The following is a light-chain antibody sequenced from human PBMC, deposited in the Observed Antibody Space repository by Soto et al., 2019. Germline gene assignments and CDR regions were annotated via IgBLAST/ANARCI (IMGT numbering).Light chain of an antibody. V-gene: IGKV1-33*01. CDR3: QHCDYLPI. CDR2: DAS. J-gene: IGKJ3*01. Sequence: DIQMTQSPSSLSASVGDRVTITCQASHDNTSFLNWYQHKPGRAPKLLIYDASILEAGVPTRFSGSGSGTHFTFTISSLQPEDVATYYCQHCDYLPIFGPGTTVDFK. CDR1: HDNTSF.